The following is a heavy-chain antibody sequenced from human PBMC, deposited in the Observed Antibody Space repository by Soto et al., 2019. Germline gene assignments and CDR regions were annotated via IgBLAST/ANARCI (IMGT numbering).Heavy chain of an antibody. CDR3: ARVLTNYDFWSGYFGSWGEEFDP. J-gene: IGHJ5*02. Sequence: SETLSLTCTVSGGYISSGGYYWSWVRQHPGKGLEWIGYIYYSGSTYYNPSLKSRVTISVDTSKNQFSLKLSSVTAADTAVYYCARVLTNYDFWSGYFGSWGEEFDPWGQGTLVTVSS. CDR2: IYYSGST. CDR1: GGYISSGGYY. D-gene: IGHD3-3*01. V-gene: IGHV4-31*03.